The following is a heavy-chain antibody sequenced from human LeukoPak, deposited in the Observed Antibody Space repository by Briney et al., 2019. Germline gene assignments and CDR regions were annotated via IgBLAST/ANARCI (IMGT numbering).Heavy chain of an antibody. CDR3: AVTLTMFGVVIGIDAFDI. Sequence: SVKVSCKASGGTFNSYAISWVRQAPGQGLEWMGGIIPIFGTADYAQKFQGRVTITTDESTSTAYMELSSLRSEDTAVYCCAVTLTMFGVVIGIDAFDIWGQGTMVTVSS. CDR2: IIPIFGTA. D-gene: IGHD3-3*01. V-gene: IGHV1-69*05. J-gene: IGHJ3*02. CDR1: GGTFNSYA.